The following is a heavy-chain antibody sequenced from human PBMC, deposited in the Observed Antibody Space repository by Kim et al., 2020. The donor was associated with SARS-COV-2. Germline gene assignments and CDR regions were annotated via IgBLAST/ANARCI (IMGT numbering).Heavy chain of an antibody. CDR1: GFTFSSYA. J-gene: IGHJ6*02. CDR3: ARDGHRDFGVVIIGYYYYGMDV. Sequence: GGSLRLSCAASGFTFSSYAMHWVRQAPGKGLEWVAVISYDGSNKYYADSVKGRFTISRDNSKNTLYLQMNSLRAEDTAVYYCARDGHRDFGVVIIGYYYYGMDVWGQGTTGTVSS. V-gene: IGHV3-30-3*01. D-gene: IGHD3-3*01. CDR2: ISYDGSNK.